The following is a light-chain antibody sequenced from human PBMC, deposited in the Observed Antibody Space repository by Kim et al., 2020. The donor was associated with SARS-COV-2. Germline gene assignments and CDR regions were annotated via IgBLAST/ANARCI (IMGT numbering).Light chain of an antibody. CDR1: QSISSW. CDR3: QQYNSYSS. J-gene: IGKJ2*03. Sequence: DIQMTQSPSTLSASVGDRVTITCRASQSISSWLAWYQQKPGKAPKLLIYKASSLESGVPSRFSGSGSGTEFTLTISSLQPDDFATYYCQQYNSYSSFGQWTKLEI. CDR2: KAS. V-gene: IGKV1-5*03.